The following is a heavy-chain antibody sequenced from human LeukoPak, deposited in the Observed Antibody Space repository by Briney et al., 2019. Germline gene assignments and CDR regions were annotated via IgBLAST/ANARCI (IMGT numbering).Heavy chain of an antibody. J-gene: IGHJ4*02. Sequence: GGSLRLSCAGSGFSFSTYSMHWVRQAPGKGLEWVSSIYSQSASIYYADSVKGRFTISRDNAKNSLYLQMIRLRAEDTAVYYCARLDPLFYGSGIDYWGQGTLVTVSS. CDR2: IYSQSASI. CDR3: ARLDPLFYGSGIDY. D-gene: IGHD3-10*01. CDR1: GFSFSTYS. V-gene: IGHV3-21*06.